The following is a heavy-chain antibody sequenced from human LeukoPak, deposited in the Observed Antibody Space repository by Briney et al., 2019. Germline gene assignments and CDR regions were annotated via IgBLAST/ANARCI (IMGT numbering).Heavy chain of an antibody. CDR3: ARGTAMALYYYYMDV. D-gene: IGHD5-18*01. J-gene: IGHJ6*03. CDR1: GYTFTSYD. Sequence: ASVKVSCKASGYTFTSYDINWVRQAPGQGLEWMGWMNPNSGNTGYAQKFQGRVTITRNTSISTAYMELSSLRSEDTAVYYCARGTAMALYYYYMDVWGKGTTVTVSS. CDR2: MNPNSGNT. V-gene: IGHV1-8*03.